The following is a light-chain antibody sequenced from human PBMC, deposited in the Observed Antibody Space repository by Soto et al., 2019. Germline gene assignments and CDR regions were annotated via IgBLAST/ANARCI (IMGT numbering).Light chain of an antibody. V-gene: IGKV3-20*01. CDR3: QQCGSSPWT. J-gene: IGKJ1*01. CDR2: GAS. Sequence: EIVLAQSPGTLSLSPGERATLSCRASQRVSSYYLAWYQQKPGQAPRLLIYGASSRATGIPDRFSGSGSGTDFTLTISRLEPEDFAVYYCQQCGSSPWTFGQGTKVDIK. CDR1: QRVSSYY.